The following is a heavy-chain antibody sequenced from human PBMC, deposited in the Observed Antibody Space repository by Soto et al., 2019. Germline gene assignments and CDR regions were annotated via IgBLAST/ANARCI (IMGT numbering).Heavy chain of an antibody. CDR3: AGRYVSGYRAFDY. Sequence: QVQLVQSGAEVKRPGSSVKVSCKASGDTFNFYSINWVRQAPGRGLEWMGRVNPIVSMSNYAQKFQGRVTMTADKSTSKAYMELSSMRSEDTAIYYCAGRYVSGYRAFDYWGQGALVTVSS. J-gene: IGHJ4*02. D-gene: IGHD3-10*01. CDR2: VNPIVSMS. V-gene: IGHV1-69*02. CDR1: GDTFNFYS.